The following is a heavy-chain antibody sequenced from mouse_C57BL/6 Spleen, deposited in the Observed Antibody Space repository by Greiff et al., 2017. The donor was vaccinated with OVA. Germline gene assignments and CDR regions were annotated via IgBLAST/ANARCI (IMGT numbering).Heavy chain of an antibody. CDR3: ARRVLGRRWYFDV. Sequence: QVQLQQPGAELVKPGASVKLSCKASGYTFTSYWMQWVKQRPGQGLEWIGEIDPSDSYTNYNQKFKGKATLTVDTSSSTAYMQLSSLTSEDSAVYYCARRVLGRRWYFDVWGTGTTVTVSS. CDR1: GYTFTSYW. V-gene: IGHV1-50*01. D-gene: IGHD4-1*01. J-gene: IGHJ1*03. CDR2: IDPSDSYT.